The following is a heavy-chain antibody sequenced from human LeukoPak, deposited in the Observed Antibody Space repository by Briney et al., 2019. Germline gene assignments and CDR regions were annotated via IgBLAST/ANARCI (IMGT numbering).Heavy chain of an antibody. CDR1: GFTFSSYS. D-gene: IGHD3-22*01. Sequence: PGGSLRLSCAASGFTFSSYSMNWVRQAPGKGLEWVSSISSSSSYIYYADSVKGRFTISRDSAKNSLYLQMNSLRAEDTAVYYCARDRSTYYYDSSGYLDYWGQGTLVTVSS. V-gene: IGHV3-21*01. CDR2: ISSSSSYI. J-gene: IGHJ4*02. CDR3: ARDRSTYYYDSSGYLDY.